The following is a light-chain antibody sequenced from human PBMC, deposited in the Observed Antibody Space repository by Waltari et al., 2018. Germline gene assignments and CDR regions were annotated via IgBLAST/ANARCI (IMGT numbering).Light chain of an antibody. V-gene: IGKV1-12*01. CDR2: SAS. Sequence: DIQMTQSPSSVAASVGDRVTITCRASQGISSWLAWYQQKPGSAPKVLIYSASTLQTGVPSRFSGSVSGTDFTLTIDSLQPEDFATYYCQQGNSFPPTFGQGTKVEIK. CDR1: QGISSW. CDR3: QQGNSFPPT. J-gene: IGKJ1*01.